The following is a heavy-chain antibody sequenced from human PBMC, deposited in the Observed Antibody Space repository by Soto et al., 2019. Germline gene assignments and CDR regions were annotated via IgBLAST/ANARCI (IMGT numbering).Heavy chain of an antibody. Sequence: VQLVESGGGLVQPGRSLRLSCAASGFTFDNYVMHWVRQAPGKGLEWVSGISWNSGSIGYADSVKGRFTISRDNVKNSLYLQMNSLRAEDTALYYCAKDSSGSPIWGQGTMVTVSS. CDR1: GFTFDNYV. CDR2: ISWNSGSI. D-gene: IGHD3-22*01. CDR3: AKDSSGSPI. V-gene: IGHV3-9*01. J-gene: IGHJ3*02.